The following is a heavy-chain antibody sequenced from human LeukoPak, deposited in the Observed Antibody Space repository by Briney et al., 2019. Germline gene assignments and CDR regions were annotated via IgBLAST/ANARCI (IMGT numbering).Heavy chain of an antibody. CDR3: ATWVFLGESGYYDY. V-gene: IGHV3-23*01. CDR2: ITRSGGT. CDR1: GFTFSNYA. Sequence: PGGSLRLSCAVSGFTFSNYAMSWVRQAPGKGLEWVSIITRSGGTYYADSVKGRFTISRDNSKNTLYLQMNSLRAEDTAVYYCATWVFLGESGYYDYWGQGTLVTVSS. D-gene: IGHD3-10*01. J-gene: IGHJ4*02.